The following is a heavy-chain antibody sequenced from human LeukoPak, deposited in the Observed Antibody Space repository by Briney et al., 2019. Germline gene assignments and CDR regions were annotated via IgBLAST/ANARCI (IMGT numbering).Heavy chain of an antibody. V-gene: IGHV3-53*01. D-gene: IGHD1-1*01. Sequence: GGSLRLSCVASGFTISSNYMNWVRQAPGKGLELVSVIFNSGDTYYADSVKGRFTISRDTSKNTLYLQMNSLRVDDTAVYYCARDPAPATGAFDIWGQGTMVIISS. CDR2: IFNSGDT. CDR1: GFTISSNY. J-gene: IGHJ3*02. CDR3: ARDPAPATGAFDI.